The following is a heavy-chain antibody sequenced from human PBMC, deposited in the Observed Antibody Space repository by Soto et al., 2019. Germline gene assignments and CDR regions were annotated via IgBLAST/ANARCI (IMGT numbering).Heavy chain of an antibody. J-gene: IGHJ4*02. CDR1: GYSFTSYW. V-gene: IGHV5-51*01. D-gene: IGHD6-19*01. Sequence: GESLKISCKGSGYSFTSYWIGWVRQMPGKGLEWMGIIYPGDSDTRYSPSFQGQVAFSADKSISTAYLQWSGLKASDTGIYYCARRRSTRWFFDFWRRGTLVTVSS. CDR3: ARRRSTRWFFDF. CDR2: IYPGDSDT.